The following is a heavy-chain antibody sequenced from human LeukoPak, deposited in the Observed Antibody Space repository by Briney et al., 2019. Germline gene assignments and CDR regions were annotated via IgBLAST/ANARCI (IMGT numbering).Heavy chain of an antibody. J-gene: IGHJ4*02. CDR1: GFTFSSYA. Sequence: QSGGSLRLSCAASGFTFSSYAMSWVRQAPGKGLEWVADIKEDGSEKYYVDSVKGRFTISRDNAKNSLYLQMNSLRAEDTAVYYCAASTGAFDYWGQGTLVTVSS. CDR2: IKEDGSEK. V-gene: IGHV3-7*01. CDR3: AASTGAFDY.